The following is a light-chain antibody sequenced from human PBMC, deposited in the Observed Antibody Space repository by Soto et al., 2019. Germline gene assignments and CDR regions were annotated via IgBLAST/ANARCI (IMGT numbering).Light chain of an antibody. CDR3: KQYNNWPPIT. V-gene: IGKV3-15*01. Sequence: LCLPPGERTTLSCRARQSVSSSYLAWYQQKPGQAPRLLIYGASTRATGIPARFSGSGSGTEFTLTISSLQSEDFAVYYCKQYNNWPPITFGQGTRLEIK. CDR1: QSVSSSY. CDR2: GAS. J-gene: IGKJ5*01.